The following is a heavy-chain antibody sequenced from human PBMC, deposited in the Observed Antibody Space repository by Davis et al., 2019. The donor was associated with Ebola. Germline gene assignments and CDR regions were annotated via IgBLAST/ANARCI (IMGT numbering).Heavy chain of an antibody. CDR1: GGSISSYY. D-gene: IGHD5-24*01. CDR2: IYYSGST. CDR3: ARGDGYNYFDS. J-gene: IGHJ4*02. V-gene: IGHV4-59*01. Sequence: SETLSLTCTVSGGSISSYYWSWIRQPPGKGLEWIGYIYYSGSTNYNPSLKSRVTISVDTSKNQFSLKLSSVTAADTAMYYCARGDGYNYFDSWGQGTLVTVSS.